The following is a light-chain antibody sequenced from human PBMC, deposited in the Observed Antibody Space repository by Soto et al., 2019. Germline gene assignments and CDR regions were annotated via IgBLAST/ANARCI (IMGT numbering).Light chain of an antibody. CDR1: SSDVGGYNY. CDR3: RSFTTSSTWV. Sequence: SALTQPASVSGSPGQSITVSCTGTSSDVGGYNYVSWYQQHPGKGPKLLIYEVSDRPSGVSNPFSGSKSDNTASLAISGEQAENEADYYCRSFTTSSTWVFGGGTKLTVL. J-gene: IGLJ3*02. V-gene: IGLV2-14*01. CDR2: EVS.